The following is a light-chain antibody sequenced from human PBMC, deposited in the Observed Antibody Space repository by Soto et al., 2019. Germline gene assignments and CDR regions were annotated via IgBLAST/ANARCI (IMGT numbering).Light chain of an antibody. CDR1: HRVSSY. Sequence: EIVMTQSPATLSLSPGERATLSCRASHRVSSYLAWYQQRPGQAPRLLIYGASTRATGIPARFSGSASGTEFALTISSLQSEDFAIYYCQQYNNWPLTFGGGTKVDI. CDR3: QQYNNWPLT. CDR2: GAS. J-gene: IGKJ4*01. V-gene: IGKV3-15*01.